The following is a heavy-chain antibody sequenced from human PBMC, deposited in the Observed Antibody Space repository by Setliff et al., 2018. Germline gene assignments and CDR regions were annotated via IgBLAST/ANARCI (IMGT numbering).Heavy chain of an antibody. CDR2: ISSSSSTI. Sequence: GGSLRLSCAASGFTFSSYNMNWVRQAPGKGLEWVSYISSSSSTIYYADSVKGLFTISRDNAKNSLYRQMNSLRAEDTAVYYCAKDIVVVPAATFDFWSGSYYMDVWGKGTTVTVSS. CDR1: GFTFSSYN. V-gene: IGHV3-48*01. D-gene: IGHD2-2*01. J-gene: IGHJ6*03. CDR3: AKDIVVVPAATFDFWSGSYYMDV.